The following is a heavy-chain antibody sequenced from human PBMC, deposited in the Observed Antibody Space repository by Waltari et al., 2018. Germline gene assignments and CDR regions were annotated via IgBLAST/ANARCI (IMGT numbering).Heavy chain of an antibody. J-gene: IGHJ2*01. CDR1: GFTFSSYS. V-gene: IGHV3-21*04. CDR2: ISSSSYI. CDR3: ARTFDIAAAGTESGWYFDL. D-gene: IGHD6-13*01. Sequence: EVQLVESGGGLVKPGGSLRLSCAASGFTFSSYSMNWVRQAPGKGLEWVSSISSSSYIYDADSVKGRFTISRDNAKNSLYLQMNSLRAEDTAVYYCARTFDIAAAGTESGWYFDLWGRGTLVTVSS.